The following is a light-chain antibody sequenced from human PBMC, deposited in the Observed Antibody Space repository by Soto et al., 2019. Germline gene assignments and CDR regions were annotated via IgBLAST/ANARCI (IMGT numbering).Light chain of an antibody. CDR2: EVF. V-gene: IGLV2-8*01. J-gene: IGLJ1*01. Sequence: QSVRTQPPSASGSPGQSVTISCTGTSSDIGGYNYVSWYQHHPGKAPRLLIYEVFKRPSGVPNRFSGSKSGNRASLTVSGLQADDEADYYCTSYAGYNNFVFGTGTK. CDR3: TSYAGYNNFV. CDR1: SSDIGGYNY.